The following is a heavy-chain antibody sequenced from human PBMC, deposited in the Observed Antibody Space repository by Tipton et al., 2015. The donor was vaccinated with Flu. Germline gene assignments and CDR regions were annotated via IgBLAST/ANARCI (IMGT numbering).Heavy chain of an antibody. CDR1: GDSIGRDYY. Sequence: TLSLTCSVSGDSIGRDYYWGWTRQPPEGGLEWIGTNYHSGTTFYNPSLKSRLTISVDTSKNQFSLRLSSVTAADTAVYYCARHTGDSVRGVIDYWGQGTLVTVSS. CDR2: NYHSGTT. J-gene: IGHJ4*02. V-gene: IGHV4-38-2*01. D-gene: IGHD3-10*02. CDR3: ARHTGDSVRGVIDY.